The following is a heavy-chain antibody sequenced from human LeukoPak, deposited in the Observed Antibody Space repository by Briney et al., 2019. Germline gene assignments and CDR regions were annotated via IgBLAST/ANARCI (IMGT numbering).Heavy chain of an antibody. Sequence: PGGSLRLSCAASGFTFSSYAMHWVRQAPGKGLEWVAVISYDGSNKYYADSVKGRFTISRDNSKNTLYLQMNSLRAEDTAVYYCARGLGSGSYYGSWGQGTLVTVSS. J-gene: IGHJ5*02. D-gene: IGHD3-10*01. V-gene: IGHV3-30-3*01. CDR1: GFTFSSYA. CDR2: ISYDGSNK. CDR3: ARGLGSGSYYGS.